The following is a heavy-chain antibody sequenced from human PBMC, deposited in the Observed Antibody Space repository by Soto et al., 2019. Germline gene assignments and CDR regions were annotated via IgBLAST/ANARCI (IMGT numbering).Heavy chain of an antibody. D-gene: IGHD3-22*01. CDR1: GGSISSNIYY. V-gene: IGHV4-39*01. Sequence: PSETLSLTCTVSGGSISSNIYYCGWIRQPPGKGLEWIGNIHYSGSTYYDSSLQSRVTISIDTSKNQFSLKLSSVTATDTAVYYCASQHYYDSSGYYVVYWGQGTLVIVSS. CDR3: ASQHYYDSSGYYVVY. J-gene: IGHJ4*02. CDR2: IHYSGST.